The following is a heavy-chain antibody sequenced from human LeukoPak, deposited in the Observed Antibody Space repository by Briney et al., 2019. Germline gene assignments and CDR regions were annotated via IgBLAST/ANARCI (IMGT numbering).Heavy chain of an antibody. V-gene: IGHV3-48*01. CDR2: IDARSGIT. D-gene: IGHD3-3*01. CDR3: ARTYDFGRGPPGDAFDN. CDR1: GFTFSNAW. J-gene: IGHJ3*02. Sequence: PGGSLRLSCAASGFTFSNAWMSWVRQAPGKGPEWVSYIDARSGITYYADSVQGRFTFSRDNARESVFLQMDSLRVDDTAVYYCARTYDFGRGPPGDAFDNWGPGTWVIVSS.